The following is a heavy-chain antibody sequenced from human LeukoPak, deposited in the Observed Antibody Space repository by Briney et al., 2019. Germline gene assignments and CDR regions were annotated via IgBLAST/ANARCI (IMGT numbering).Heavy chain of an antibody. J-gene: IGHJ4*02. Sequence: GGSLRLSCAASGFTFNSYSMNWVRQAPGKGLEWVSSISSSSSSIYYADSVKGRFTISRDNAKNSPYLQMNSLRAEDTAVYYCARASGDIVETATMGSYWGQGTLVTVSS. V-gene: IGHV3-21*01. CDR2: ISSSSSSI. D-gene: IGHD5-18*01. CDR1: GFTFNSYS. CDR3: ARASGDIVETATMGSY.